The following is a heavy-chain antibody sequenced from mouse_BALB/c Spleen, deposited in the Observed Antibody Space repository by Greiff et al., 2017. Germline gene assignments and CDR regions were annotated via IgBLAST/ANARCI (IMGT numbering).Heavy chain of an antibody. V-gene: IGHV1-9*01. CDR2: ILPGSGST. CDR1: GYTFSSYL. Sequence: VKLMESGAELMKPGASVKISCKATGYTFSSYLIEWVKQRPGHGLEWIGEILPGSGSTNNNEKFKGKATLTADTSSNTAYMQLSSLTSEDSAVYYCARECGLRNYEAMDYGGQGTSVTVSS. D-gene: IGHD6-1*01. J-gene: IGHJ4*01. CDR3: ARECGLRNYEAMDY.